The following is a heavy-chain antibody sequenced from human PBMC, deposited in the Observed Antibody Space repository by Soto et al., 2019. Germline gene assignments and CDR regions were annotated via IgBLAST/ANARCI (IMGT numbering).Heavy chain of an antibody. CDR2: IIPIFGTA. D-gene: IGHD3-16*01. V-gene: IGHV1-69*13. CDR1: GGTFSSYA. J-gene: IGHJ4*02. CDR3: ASPSNRAPRRLRLAY. Sequence: VKVSCKASGGTFSSYAISWVRQAPGQGLEWMGGIIPIFGTANYAQKFQGRVTITADESTSTAYMELSSLRSEDTAVYYCASPSNRAPRRLRLAYWGQGTLVTVSS.